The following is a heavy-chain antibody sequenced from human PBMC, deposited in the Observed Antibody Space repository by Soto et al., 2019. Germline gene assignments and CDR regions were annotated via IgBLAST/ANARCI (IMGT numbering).Heavy chain of an antibody. Sequence: QVQLVQSGAEVKKPGASVKVSCKASGYTFTSYYMHWVRQAPGQGLEWMGIINPSGGSTSYAQKFQGRVTMTRDTSTSTVYMELSSLRSEDTAVYYCARDGPYCGGDCYPDHDAFDIWGQGTMVTVSS. J-gene: IGHJ3*02. CDR2: INPSGGST. V-gene: IGHV1-46*01. CDR1: GYTFTSYY. D-gene: IGHD2-21*02. CDR3: ARDGPYCGGDCYPDHDAFDI.